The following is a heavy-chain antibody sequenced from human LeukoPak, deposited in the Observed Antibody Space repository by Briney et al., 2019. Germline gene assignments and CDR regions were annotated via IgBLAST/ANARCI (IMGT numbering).Heavy chain of an antibody. CDR2: INHSGST. J-gene: IGHJ5*02. CDR3: AVYCGGDCYSGVNNWFDP. Sequence: SETLSLTCAVYGGSFSGHYWSWIRQPPGKGLEWLGEINHSGSTNYNPSLKSRVTISVDKSKNQFSLKLSSVTAADTAVYYCAVYCGGDCYSGVNNWFDPWGQGTLVTVSS. V-gene: IGHV4-34*01. D-gene: IGHD2-21*02. CDR1: GGSFSGHY.